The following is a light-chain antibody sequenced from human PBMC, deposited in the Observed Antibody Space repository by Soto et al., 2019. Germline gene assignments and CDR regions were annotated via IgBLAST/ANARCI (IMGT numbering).Light chain of an antibody. CDR1: QSVSSSF. CDR2: CAS. J-gene: IGKJ1*01. V-gene: IGKV3-20*01. CDR3: QQYDSSPWT. Sequence: LGLTQSPCTLSLSPGERATLSCRASQSVSSSFLAWYQQKPGQSPRRLIDCASTTAAGIPDRFSGSGSVTDFTLTISRLEPEDFAVADGQQYDSSPWTFGQGTKVESK.